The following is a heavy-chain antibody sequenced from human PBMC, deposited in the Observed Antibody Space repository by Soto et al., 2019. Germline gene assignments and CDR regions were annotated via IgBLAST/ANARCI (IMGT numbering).Heavy chain of an antibody. J-gene: IGHJ4*02. V-gene: IGHV3-53*01. CDR2: IYNHGQI. CDR3: VRVTGAERH. Sequence: EVQLVESGGGLTQPGGSLRLSCVVSGFIVSRSHMMWVRQAPGKGLEGVSVIYNHGQINYVDPVKGRFTIARDNSKNTIYLQMNSLKAEDTAVYYCVRVTGAERHWGQGALVTVSS. D-gene: IGHD7-27*01. CDR1: GFIVSRSH.